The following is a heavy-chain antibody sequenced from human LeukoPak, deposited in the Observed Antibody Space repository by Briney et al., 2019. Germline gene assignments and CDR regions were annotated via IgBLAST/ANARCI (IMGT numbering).Heavy chain of an antibody. CDR1: GFTFSSYW. D-gene: IGHD4-17*01. CDR3: ANAPYGDWSFDF. Sequence: GGSLRLSCAASGFTFSSYWMHWVRQAPGKGLVWVSRINSDGSSTSYADSVKGRFTISRDNAKNTLYLQMNSLRAEDTAVYYCANAPYGDWSFDFWGQGTLVTVSS. V-gene: IGHV3-74*01. J-gene: IGHJ4*02. CDR2: INSDGSST.